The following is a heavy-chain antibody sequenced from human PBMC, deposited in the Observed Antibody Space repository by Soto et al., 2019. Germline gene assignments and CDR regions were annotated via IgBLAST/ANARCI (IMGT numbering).Heavy chain of an antibody. CDR1: GFTFSSYA. CDR3: AKEARYFDWLLYGWFDP. V-gene: IGHV3-23*01. CDR2: ISGSGGST. Sequence: PGGSPRLSCAASGFTFSSYAMSWVRQAPGKGLEWVSAISGSGGSTYYADSVKGRFTISRDNSKNTLYLQMNSLRAEDTAVYYCAKEARYFDWLLYGWFDPWGQGTLVTVSS. J-gene: IGHJ5*02. D-gene: IGHD3-9*01.